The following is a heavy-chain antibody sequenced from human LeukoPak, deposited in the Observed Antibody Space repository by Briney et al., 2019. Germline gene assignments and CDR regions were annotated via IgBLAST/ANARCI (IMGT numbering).Heavy chain of an antibody. CDR3: ARDFFHGHCSGLTCFLLDY. Sequence: GASVKVSCKASGYTFTSYGITWVRQAPGQGLEWMGWISAHNGNTNYAQKFQGRLTMATDTSTNTAYMESRSLRPDDTAVYYCARDFFHGHCSGLTCFLLDYWGQGSLVTVSS. J-gene: IGHJ4*02. D-gene: IGHD2-15*01. CDR2: ISAHNGNT. CDR1: GYTFTSYG. V-gene: IGHV1-18*01.